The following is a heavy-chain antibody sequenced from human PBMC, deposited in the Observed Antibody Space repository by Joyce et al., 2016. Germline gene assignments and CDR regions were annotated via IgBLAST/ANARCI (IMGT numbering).Heavy chain of an antibody. CDR2: VKWDGKNI. Sequence: EVQLIQSGGGVVQPGRFLILTCAASGFTFDDFAMHWVRLPPGKCFQWVGSVKWDGKNIHYLDSVKGRFPISRDNAKNSLFLQMDSLRPEDTALYYCARDKAEGSGTFFAYYFDYWGQGSLVTVS. CDR3: ARDKAEGSGTFFAYYFDY. J-gene: IGHJ4*02. D-gene: IGHD3-10*01. CDR1: GFTFDDFA. V-gene: IGHV3-9*01.